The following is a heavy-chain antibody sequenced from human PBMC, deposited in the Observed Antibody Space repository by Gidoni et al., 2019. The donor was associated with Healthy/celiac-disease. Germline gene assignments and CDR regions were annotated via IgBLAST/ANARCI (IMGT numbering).Heavy chain of an antibody. V-gene: IGHV3-66*01. CDR3: ARVELYSSGWYPGYFDY. CDR1: GFPVSSNY. J-gene: IGHJ4*02. CDR2: IYSGGST. Sequence: ELQLVESGGGLVQPGGSLRLSCAASGFPVSSNYMSWVRQAPGKGLEWVAVIYSGGSTYYADSVKGRFTISRDNSKNTLYLQMNRLRAEDTAVYYCARVELYSSGWYPGYFDYWGQGTLVTVSS. D-gene: IGHD6-19*01.